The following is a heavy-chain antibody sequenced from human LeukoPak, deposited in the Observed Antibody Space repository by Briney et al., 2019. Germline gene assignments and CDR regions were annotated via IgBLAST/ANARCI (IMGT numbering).Heavy chain of an antibody. J-gene: IGHJ4*02. D-gene: IGHD6-19*01. V-gene: IGHV1-18*01. CDR3: ARGPVWAVAGKGGYDY. CDR2: ISAYNGNT. CDR1: GYTFTSYG. Sequence: GASVKVSCKASGYTFTSYGISWVRQAPGQGLEWMGWISAYNGNTNYAQKLQGRVTMTTDTSTSTAYMELRSLRSDDTAVYYCARGPVWAVAGKGGYDYWGQGTLVTVSS.